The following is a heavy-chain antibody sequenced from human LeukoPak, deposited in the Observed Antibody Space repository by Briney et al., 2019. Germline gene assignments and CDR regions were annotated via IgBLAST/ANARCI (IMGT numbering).Heavy chain of an antibody. V-gene: IGHV3-48*02. Sequence: PGGSLRLSCAASGFTFSSYSMTWVRQAPGKGLEWVSYISSSSSTIYYADSVKGRFTISRDNAKNSLYLQMNSLRDEDTAVYYCARGDGDIVVVPAAIQGAFDIWGQGTMVTVSS. CDR3: ARGDGDIVVVPAAIQGAFDI. CDR2: ISSSSSTI. CDR1: GFTFSSYS. D-gene: IGHD2-2*01. J-gene: IGHJ3*02.